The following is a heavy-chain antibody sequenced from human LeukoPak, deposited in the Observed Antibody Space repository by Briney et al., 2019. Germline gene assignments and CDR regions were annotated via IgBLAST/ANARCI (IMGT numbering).Heavy chain of an antibody. V-gene: IGHV3-23*01. CDR1: GFTFSSYA. Sequence: PGGSLRLSCAASGFTFSSYAMSWVRQAPGKGLEWVSAISGGSGSTYYADSVKGRFTISRDNSKNTLYLQMDSLRAEDTAIYYCAKSPYSSSPQGYWGQGTLVSVSS. J-gene: IGHJ4*02. CDR2: ISGGSGST. CDR3: AKSPYSSSPQGY. D-gene: IGHD6-6*01.